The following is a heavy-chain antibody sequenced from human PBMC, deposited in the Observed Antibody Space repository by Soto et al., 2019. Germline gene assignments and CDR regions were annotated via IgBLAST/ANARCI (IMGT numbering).Heavy chain of an antibody. J-gene: IGHJ6*02. Sequence: QVQLVQSGAEVKKPGSSVKVSCKASGGTFSSYAISWVRQAPGQGLEWMGGIIPIFGTAIYAQKFQGRVTITADQSTSKAYMELSSLRSEDTAVYYCARLRYKVVAATELYYGMDVWGQGTTVTVSS. D-gene: IGHD2-15*01. CDR1: GGTFSSYA. CDR3: ARLRYKVVAATELYYGMDV. V-gene: IGHV1-69*01. CDR2: IIPIFGTA.